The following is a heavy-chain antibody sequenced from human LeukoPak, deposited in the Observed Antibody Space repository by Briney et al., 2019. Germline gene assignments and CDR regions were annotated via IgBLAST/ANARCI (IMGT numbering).Heavy chain of an antibody. Sequence: PSETLSLTCTVSGGSISSYYWSWIRQPAGKGLEWIGRIYTSGSTNYNPSLKSRVTMSVDTSKNQFSLKLSSVTAADTAVYYCARDIPPGKQQLKDWFDPWGQGTLVTVSS. J-gene: IGHJ5*02. CDR1: GGSISSYY. CDR3: ARDIPPGKQQLKDWFDP. CDR2: IYTSGST. D-gene: IGHD6-13*01. V-gene: IGHV4-4*07.